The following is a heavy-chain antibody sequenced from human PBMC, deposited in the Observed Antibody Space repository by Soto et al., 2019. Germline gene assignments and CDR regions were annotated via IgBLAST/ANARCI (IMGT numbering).Heavy chain of an antibody. CDR1: GASINSHY. J-gene: IGHJ3*02. V-gene: IGHV4-59*08. CDR2: IYYTGTT. Sequence: QVQLQESGPGLVKPSETLSLTCTVSGASINSHYWSWIRQPPGKGLEWIGYIYYTGTTNYNPSLKSRVTISLDTSNNQFSLKVTSVTAADTAIYYCARREVFDIWGQGTMVTVSS. CDR3: ARREVFDI.